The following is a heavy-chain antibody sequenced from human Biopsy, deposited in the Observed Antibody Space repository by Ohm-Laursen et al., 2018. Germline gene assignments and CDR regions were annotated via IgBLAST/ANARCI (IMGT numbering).Heavy chain of an antibody. CDR2: IYYSGST. CDR1: GGSISSDY. J-gene: IGHJ5*02. CDR3: ARDYGSGSLFDP. Sequence: TLSLTWTVSGGSISSDYWSWTRQTPGKGLEWIGYIYYSGSTNYNPSLKSRVTISVDTSKNQFSLRLTSVTAADTAVYYCARDYGSGSLFDPWGQGTLVTVSS. D-gene: IGHD2-15*01. V-gene: IGHV4-59*12.